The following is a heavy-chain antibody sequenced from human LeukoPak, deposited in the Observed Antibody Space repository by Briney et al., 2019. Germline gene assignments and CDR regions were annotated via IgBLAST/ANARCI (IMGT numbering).Heavy chain of an antibody. V-gene: IGHV3-30*03. CDR2: ISYDGSNK. CDR1: GFTFSYYW. D-gene: IGHD6-6*01. CDR3: ARDSDSSSIRGSWFDP. Sequence: LRLSCAASGFTFSYYWMHWVRQAPGKGLEWVAVISYDGSNKYYADSVKGRFTISRDNSKNTLYLQMNSLRAEDTAVYYCARDSDSSSIRGSWFDPWGQGTLVTVSS. J-gene: IGHJ5*02.